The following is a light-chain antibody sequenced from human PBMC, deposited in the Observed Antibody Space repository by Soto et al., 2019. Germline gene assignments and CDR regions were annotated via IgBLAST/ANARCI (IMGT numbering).Light chain of an antibody. CDR3: QQFYSYLFT. CDR2: AAS. V-gene: IGKV1-8*01. J-gene: IGKJ3*01. CDR1: QGISSY. Sequence: AIRMTQSPSSFSASTGDRVTITCRASQGISSYLAWYQQKPGKAPKLLIYAASTLQSGVPSRFSGSGSGTDFTLTISCLQSEDFATYYCQQFYSYLFTFGPGPKVDIK.